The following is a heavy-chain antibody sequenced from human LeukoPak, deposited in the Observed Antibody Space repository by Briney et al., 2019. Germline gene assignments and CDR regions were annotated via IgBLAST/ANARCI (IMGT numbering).Heavy chain of an antibody. CDR1: GFALSTYW. J-gene: IGHJ4*02. Sequence: PGGSLTLTCTAFGFALSTYWLFWVRPAPGKGLVWVSQINPEGASTTYGDPAKGRFTASRDNAKNAQHLQMNSLRGDDTAVYYCARGTAITAGIDFWGQGTLVTVSS. D-gene: IGHD6-19*01. CDR2: INPEGAST. CDR3: ARGTAITAGIDF. V-gene: IGHV3-74*01.